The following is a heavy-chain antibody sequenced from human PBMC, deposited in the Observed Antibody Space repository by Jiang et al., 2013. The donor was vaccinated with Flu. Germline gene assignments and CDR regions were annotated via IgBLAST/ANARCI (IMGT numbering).Heavy chain of an antibody. Sequence: LKPSETLSLTCAVYGGSFSGYYWSWIRQPPGKGLEWIGEINHSGSTNYNPSLKSRVTISVDTSKNQFSLKLSSVTAADTAVYYCARGDFWSGYCHDVWGKGTTVTVSS. CDR2: INHSGST. J-gene: IGHJ6*04. CDR3: ARGDFWSGYCHDV. V-gene: IGHV4-34*01. D-gene: IGHD3-3*01. CDR1: GGSFSGYY.